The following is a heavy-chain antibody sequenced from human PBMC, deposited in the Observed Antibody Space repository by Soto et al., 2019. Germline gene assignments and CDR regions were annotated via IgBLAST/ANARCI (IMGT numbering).Heavy chain of an antibody. D-gene: IGHD6-6*01. Sequence: PSQTLSLTCATSGDSVSSNSAAWNWIRQSPSRGLEWLGRTYYRSKWYNDYAVSVKSRITINPDTSKNQFSLQLNSVTPEDTAVYYCARGAEQLVPRYYYYYGMDVWGQGTTVTVSS. CDR3: ARGAEQLVPRYYYYYGMDV. CDR1: GDSVSSNSAA. J-gene: IGHJ6*02. V-gene: IGHV6-1*01. CDR2: TYYRSKWYN.